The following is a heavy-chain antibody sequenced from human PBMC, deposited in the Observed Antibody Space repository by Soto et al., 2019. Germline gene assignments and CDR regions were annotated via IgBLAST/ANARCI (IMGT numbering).Heavy chain of an antibody. CDR1: GYTFANYW. V-gene: IGHV5-51*01. CDR2: IYPSDSST. J-gene: IGHJ1*01. D-gene: IGHD6-6*01. CDR3: AKFKYSTSVRYLQL. Sequence: PGESLKISCQSSGYTFANYWIGWVRQMPGKGLEWVAIIYPSDSSTIYSPSFQGKVTISADKSISTAYLQWTSQKASVTAISYCAKFKYSTSVRYLQLWGQGTRVIVAA.